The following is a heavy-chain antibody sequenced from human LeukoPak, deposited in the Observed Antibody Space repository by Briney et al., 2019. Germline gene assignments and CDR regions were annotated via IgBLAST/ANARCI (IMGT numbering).Heavy chain of an antibody. V-gene: IGHV1-2*02. D-gene: IGHD2-2*01. Sequence: GASVKVSCKASGYTFIGYYMHWVRQAPGQGLEWMGWINLNSGGTHYAQKFQGRVTMTRDTSISTAYMELSRLRSDDTVVYYCARDQLRGYCSSTSCYPGGWFDPWGQGTLVTVSS. CDR3: ARDQLRGYCSSTSCYPGGWFDP. CDR1: GYTFIGYY. J-gene: IGHJ5*02. CDR2: INLNSGGT.